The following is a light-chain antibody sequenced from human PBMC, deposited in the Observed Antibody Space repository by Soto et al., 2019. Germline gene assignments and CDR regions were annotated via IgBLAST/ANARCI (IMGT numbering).Light chain of an antibody. CDR3: MQGTHWPIT. CDR2: KVS. Sequence: DVVMTQSPLSLPVTLGQPASISCRSNQSLVHSDGIAYFSWFQQRPGRSPRRLIYKVSNRDSGVPARFRGSGSGTDFALKISRVEAEDVGVYYFMQGTHWPITFGQGTRLEIK. V-gene: IGKV2-30*02. J-gene: IGKJ5*01. CDR1: QSLVHSDGIAY.